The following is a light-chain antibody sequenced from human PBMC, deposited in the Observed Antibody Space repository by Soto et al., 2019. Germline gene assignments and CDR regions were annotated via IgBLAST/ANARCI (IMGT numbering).Light chain of an antibody. J-gene: IGKJ1*01. CDR3: QQYGGSRWT. CDR1: QSVSSTY. V-gene: IGKV3-20*01. CDR2: GAS. Sequence: EIVLTQSPGNLSLSPGERATLSCRASQSVSSTYLAWYQQKPGQDPRLLIYGASNRATGIPDRFSGSGSGTDFTLTISRLEPEDFAVYYCQQYGGSRWTFGQGTRVDI.